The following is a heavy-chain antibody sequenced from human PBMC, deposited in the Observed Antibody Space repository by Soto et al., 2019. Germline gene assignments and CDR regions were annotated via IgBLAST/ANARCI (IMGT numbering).Heavy chain of an antibody. J-gene: IGHJ6*02. CDR1: GFTFSSYW. CDR3: ARDRLDFWSGYYIYYYYGMDV. CDR2: IKQDGSEK. D-gene: IGHD3-3*01. V-gene: IGHV3-7*01. Sequence: GGSLRLSCAASGFTFSSYWMGWVRQAPGKGLEWVANIKQDGSEKYYVDSVKGRFTISRDNAKNSLYLQMNSLRAEDTAVYYCARDRLDFWSGYYIYYYYGMDVWGQGTTGTVSS.